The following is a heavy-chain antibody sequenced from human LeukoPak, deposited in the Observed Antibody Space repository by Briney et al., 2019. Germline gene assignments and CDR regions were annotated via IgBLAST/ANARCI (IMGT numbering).Heavy chain of an antibody. CDR2: ITHSGST. J-gene: IGHJ6*02. V-gene: IGHV4-34*01. CDR1: GGSFSGYY. D-gene: IGHD3-10*01. CDR3: ARERRITMVRGALNYYYYYGMDV. Sequence: SETLSLTCAVYGGSFSGYYWSWIRQPPGKGLEWIGEITHSGSTNYNPSLKSRVTISVDTSKNQFSLKLSSVTAADTAVYYCARERRITMVRGALNYYYYYGMDVWGQGTTVTVSS.